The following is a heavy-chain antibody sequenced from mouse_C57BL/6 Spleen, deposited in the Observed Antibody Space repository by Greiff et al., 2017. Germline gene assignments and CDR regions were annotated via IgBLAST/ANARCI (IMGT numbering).Heavy chain of an antibody. CDR2: ISDGGSYT. D-gene: IGHD3-3*01. CDR1: GFTFSSYA. CDR3: ARRSRAFDY. V-gene: IGHV5-4*03. Sequence: EVKVVESGGGLVKPGGSLKLSCAASGFTFSSYAMSWVRQTPEKRLEWVATISDGGSYTYYPDNVKGRFTISRDNAKNNLYLQMSHLKSEDTAMYYCARRSRAFDYWGQGTTLTVSS. J-gene: IGHJ2*01.